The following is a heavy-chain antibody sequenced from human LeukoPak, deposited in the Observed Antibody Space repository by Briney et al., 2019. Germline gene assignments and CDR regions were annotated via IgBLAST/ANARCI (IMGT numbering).Heavy chain of an antibody. V-gene: IGHV4-39*07. D-gene: IGHD6-13*01. CDR2: IYYSGST. J-gene: IGHJ4*02. CDR3: ARGRQQGGDFDY. Sequence: PSETLSLTCTVSGDSISSSSHYWDWIRQPPGKGLEWIGTIYYSGSTYYNPSLKSRVTISVDTSKNQFSLKLRSVTAADTAVYYCARGRQQGGDFDYWGQGTLVTVSS. CDR1: GDSISSSSHY.